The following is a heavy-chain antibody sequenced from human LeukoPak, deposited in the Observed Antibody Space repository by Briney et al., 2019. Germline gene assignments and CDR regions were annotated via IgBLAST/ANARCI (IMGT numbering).Heavy chain of an antibody. CDR1: GITLSNYG. CDR2: ISDSGGST. D-gene: IGHD3-22*01. Sequence: GGSLRLSCAVSGITLSNYGMSWVRQAPGKGLEWVAGISDSGGSTNYADSVKGRFTISRDYPKSTLYLQMNSLRAEDTAVYFCAKRGVVIRVILVGFHKEAYCFDSWGQGALVTVSS. V-gene: IGHV3-23*01. J-gene: IGHJ4*02. CDR3: AKRGVVIRVILVGFHKEAYCFDS.